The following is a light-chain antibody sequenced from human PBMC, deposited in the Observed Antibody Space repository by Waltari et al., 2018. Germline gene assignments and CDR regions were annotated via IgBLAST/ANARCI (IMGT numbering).Light chain of an antibody. V-gene: IGKV3-20*01. Sequence: EIVLTQSPTTLSLSPGERATLSCRASQGVSDNYLAWYQQSTGQAPRLLIFDVSSRASGIPDRFSAGGSGTDFTLTIRGLEPEDSAVYYCQQYGNSLWTFGQGTRVEI. CDR3: QQYGNSLWT. CDR2: DVS. J-gene: IGKJ1*01. CDR1: QGVSDNY.